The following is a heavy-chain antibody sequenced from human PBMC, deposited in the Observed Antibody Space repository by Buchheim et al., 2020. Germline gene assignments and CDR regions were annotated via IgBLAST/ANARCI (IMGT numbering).Heavy chain of an antibody. J-gene: IGHJ6*04. CDR2: IWFDGSRK. V-gene: IGHV3-33*01. Sequence: QGQLVESGGGVVQPGGSLRLSCEASGFTFSGYAMHWARQTPGKGLEWVAVIWFDGSRKEYADSVKGRFDISRDDSKNTLHLQMNNLRAEDTAVYYCARDLLVWFRDGGSMDVWGKGTT. D-gene: IGHD3-10*01. CDR3: ARDLLVWFRDGGSMDV. CDR1: GFTFSGYA.